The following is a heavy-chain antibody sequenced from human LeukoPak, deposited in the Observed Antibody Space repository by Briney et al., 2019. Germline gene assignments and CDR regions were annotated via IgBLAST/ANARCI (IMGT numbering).Heavy chain of an antibody. J-gene: IGHJ4*02. CDR2: IYYSGST. D-gene: IGHD6-19*01. CDR3: ARVRRSAVAGLWLDY. V-gene: IGHV4-59*01. Sequence: KPSETLSLTCTVSGGSISSYYWSWIRQPPGKGLEWSGYIYYSGSTNYNPSPKSRVTISVDTSKNQFSLKLSSVTAADTAVYYCARVRRSAVAGLWLDYWGPGTLVTVSS. CDR1: GGSISSYY.